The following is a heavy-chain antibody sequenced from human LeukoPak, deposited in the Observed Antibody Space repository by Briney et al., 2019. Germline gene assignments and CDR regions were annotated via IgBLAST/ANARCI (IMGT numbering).Heavy chain of an antibody. D-gene: IGHD1-26*01. Sequence: GASVKVSCKASGYTFTGYYMHWVRQAPGQGLEWMGWINPNSGGTNYAQKFQGWVTMTRDTSISTAYMELSRLRSDDTAVYYCAREGPEGARILRNPFDIWGQGTMVTVSS. CDR2: INPNSGGT. CDR3: AREGPEGARILRNPFDI. J-gene: IGHJ3*02. CDR1: GYTFTGYY. V-gene: IGHV1-2*04.